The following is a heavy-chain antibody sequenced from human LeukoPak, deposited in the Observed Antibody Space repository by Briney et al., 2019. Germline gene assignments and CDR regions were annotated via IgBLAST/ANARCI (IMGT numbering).Heavy chain of an antibody. J-gene: IGHJ6*03. V-gene: IGHV3-30*03. Sequence: GGSLRLSCAASGFTFSSYGMHWVRQAPGKGLEWVAVISYDGSNENYADSVKGRFTISRDNTKNTLYVQMNSLRAEDTALYYCARDFRTNYYYSMDVWGKGTTVTVSS. D-gene: IGHD1-14*01. CDR3: ARDFRTNYYYSMDV. CDR1: GFTFSSYG. CDR2: ISYDGSNE.